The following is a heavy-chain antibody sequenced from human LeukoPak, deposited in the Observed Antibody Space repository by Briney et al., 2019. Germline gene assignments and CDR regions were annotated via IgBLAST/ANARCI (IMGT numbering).Heavy chain of an antibody. D-gene: IGHD5-18*01. J-gene: IGHJ4*02. CDR1: GYTFTGYY. Sequence: ASLKVSCKASGYTFTGYYMHWVRQAPGQGLEWMGWINPHSGGTNFAQKFQGRVTMTRDTSINTAYMELSRLRSDDTAVYYCARVGLGYSFGYLDYWGQGTLVTVSS. CDR2: INPHSGGT. CDR3: ARVGLGYSFGYLDY. V-gene: IGHV1-2*02.